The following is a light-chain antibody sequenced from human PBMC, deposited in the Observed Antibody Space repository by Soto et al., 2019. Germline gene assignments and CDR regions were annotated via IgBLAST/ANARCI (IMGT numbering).Light chain of an antibody. CDR3: QQYGSSPYP. Sequence: EIVLTQSPGTLSLSPGERATLSCRASQSVSSSYLAWYQQKPGQAPRLLIYAASSRATGIPDRFSGSGSGKDFTLTISRLEPEDFAVYYCQQYGSSPYPFGPGTRLEIK. V-gene: IGKV3-20*01. CDR1: QSVSSSY. J-gene: IGKJ5*01. CDR2: AAS.